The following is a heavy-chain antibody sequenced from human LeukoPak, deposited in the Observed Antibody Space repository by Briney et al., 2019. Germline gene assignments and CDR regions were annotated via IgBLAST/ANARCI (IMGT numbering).Heavy chain of an antibody. CDR3: ARSYCSGGSCYTAEYFQH. D-gene: IGHD2-15*01. Sequence: KSSETLSLTCTVSGGSISSYYWSWIRQPPGKGLEWIGYIYYSGSTNYNPSLKSRVTISVDTSKNQFSLKLSSVTAADTAVYYCARSYCSGGSCYTAEYFQHWGQGTLVTVSS. CDR2: IYYSGST. J-gene: IGHJ1*01. CDR1: GGSISSYY. V-gene: IGHV4-59*01.